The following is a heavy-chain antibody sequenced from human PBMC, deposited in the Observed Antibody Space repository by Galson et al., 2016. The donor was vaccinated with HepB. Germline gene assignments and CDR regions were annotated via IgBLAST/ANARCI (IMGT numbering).Heavy chain of an antibody. Sequence: SLRLSCAASGFAFSNYAMSWVRQAPGKGLEWVSGISDRGDNTQYSDSVKGRFTISRDNSGNTLYLQMHSLRDEDTASYYCAKVNEKLVFWSTWFASWGQGTLVAVSS. CDR3: AKVNEKLVFWSTWFAS. D-gene: IGHD6-13*01. CDR2: ISDRGDNT. J-gene: IGHJ5*01. CDR1: GFAFSNYA. V-gene: IGHV3-23*01.